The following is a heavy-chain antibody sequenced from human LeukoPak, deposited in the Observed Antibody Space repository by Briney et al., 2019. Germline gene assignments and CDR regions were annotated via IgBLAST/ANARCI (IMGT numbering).Heavy chain of an antibody. V-gene: IGHV4-61*01. D-gene: IGHD6-13*01. CDR3: ARVSVAGTGPDY. J-gene: IGHJ4*02. CDR1: GGSVSSSNYY. Sequence: SSETLSLTCTVSGGSVSSSNYYWSWIRQPPGKGLEWVGFFPYNVHSDYNPSLKSRVTISVDTSKNQFPLRLSSVTAADTAIYHCARVSVAGTGPDYWGQGTLVTVSS. CDR2: FPYNVHS.